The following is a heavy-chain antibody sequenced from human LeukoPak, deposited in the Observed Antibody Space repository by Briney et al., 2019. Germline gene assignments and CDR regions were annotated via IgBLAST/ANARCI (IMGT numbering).Heavy chain of an antibody. Sequence: GASVKVSCXASGYTFTGYYMHWVRQAPGQGLEWMGWINPNSGGTNYAQKFRGRVPMTRDTSISTAYMELSRLRSDDTAVYYCARDRNDFWSGYYNWFDPWGQGTLVTVSS. D-gene: IGHD3-3*01. CDR2: INPNSGGT. V-gene: IGHV1-2*02. J-gene: IGHJ5*02. CDR3: ARDRNDFWSGYYNWFDP. CDR1: GYTFTGYY.